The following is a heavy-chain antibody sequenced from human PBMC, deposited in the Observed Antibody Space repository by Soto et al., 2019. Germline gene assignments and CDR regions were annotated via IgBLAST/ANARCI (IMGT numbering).Heavy chain of an antibody. Sequence: ASLTLSCACYAVAFSDYYWGWRRQPPGKGLEWIGEINHSGSTNYAPSLKSRVTISVDTSKNQFSLKLSSVTAADTAVYSCARTTRVRYFDYWGPGTLVPGSS. CDR1: AVAFSDYY. D-gene: IGHD1-1*01. V-gene: IGHV4-34*01. CDR2: INHSGST. CDR3: ARTTRVRYFDY. J-gene: IGHJ4*02.